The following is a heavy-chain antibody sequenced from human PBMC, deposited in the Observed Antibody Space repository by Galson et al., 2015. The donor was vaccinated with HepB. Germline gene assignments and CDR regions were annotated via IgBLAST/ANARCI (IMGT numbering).Heavy chain of an antibody. CDR2: INQDGSAK. CDR3: ARDARHRPILFDP. D-gene: IGHD3-3*01. Sequence: SLRLSCADSQLVLGDYWMSWVRQAPGKGLEWVACINQDGSAKNYVDSVKGRFTISRDNARNSLFLQMNTLGVEDTAVYYCARDARHRPILFDPWGQGTLVTVSS. V-gene: IGHV3-7*03. CDR1: QLVLGDYW. J-gene: IGHJ5*02.